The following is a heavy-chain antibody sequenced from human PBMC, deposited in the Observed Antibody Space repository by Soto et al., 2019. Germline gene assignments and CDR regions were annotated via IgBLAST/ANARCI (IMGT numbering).Heavy chain of an antibody. Sequence: QPGGSLRLSCAASGFTFSSYGMHWVRQAPGKGLEWVAVIWYDGSNKYYADSVKGRFTISRDNSKNTLYLQMNSLRAEDTAVYYCARGSYAGGSDYYYYGMDVWGQGTTLTVSS. J-gene: IGHJ6*02. CDR2: IWYDGSNK. CDR3: ARGSYAGGSDYYYYGMDV. D-gene: IGHD1-26*01. CDR1: GFTFSSYG. V-gene: IGHV3-33*01.